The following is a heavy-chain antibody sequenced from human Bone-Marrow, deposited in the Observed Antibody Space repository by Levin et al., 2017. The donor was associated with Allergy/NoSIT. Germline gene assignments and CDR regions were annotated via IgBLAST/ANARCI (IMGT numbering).Heavy chain of an antibody. D-gene: IGHD2-2*01. CDR3: TRAHCTTTGCYEYYYYGMDV. Sequence: ASVKVSCKASGYTFTDYYLHWVRQAPGQGLEWMGWINPHNGGTDYAQKFQGRVTMPRDTSISTVYMELSRLRSDDTAVYYCTRAHCTTTGCYEYYYYGMDVWGQGSTVAVSS. CDR1: GYTFTDYY. J-gene: IGHJ6*02. CDR2: INPHNGGT. V-gene: IGHV1-2*02.